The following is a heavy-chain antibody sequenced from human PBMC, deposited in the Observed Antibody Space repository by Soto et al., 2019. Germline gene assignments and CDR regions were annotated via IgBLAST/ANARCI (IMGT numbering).Heavy chain of an antibody. CDR3: ARRDTPPTGPYVDS. J-gene: IGHJ4*02. V-gene: IGHV2-5*01. CDR1: GFSLSTSGLG. D-gene: IGHD2-15*01. CDR2: IYWHDDK. Sequence: QITLKESGPTLVQPTQTLTLTCTFSGFSLSTSGLGVGWIRQPPGQDLEWLALIYWHDDKRYRPSLKNRLTITMDTPESLVVVTVTNMDPAHTATYYWARRDTPPTGPYVDSWGQGTLVTFSS.